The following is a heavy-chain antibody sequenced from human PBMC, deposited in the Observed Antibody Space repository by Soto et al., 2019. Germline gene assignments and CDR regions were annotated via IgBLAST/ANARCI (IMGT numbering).Heavy chain of an antibody. D-gene: IGHD1-26*01. CDR1: GFTFSRYG. V-gene: IGHV3-23*01. J-gene: IGHJ4*02. CDR2: VRSDGDTT. CDR3: AKGKGVGATPDGANC. Sequence: EVQVLESGGGLVQPGGSLRLSCAASGFTFSRYGMNWVRQAPGKGLEWVSGVRSDGDTTYNADSVKGRFTVSRDNFRKTVDLQMNNLRVEDTAVYYCAKGKGVGATPDGANCWGQGTLVTVS.